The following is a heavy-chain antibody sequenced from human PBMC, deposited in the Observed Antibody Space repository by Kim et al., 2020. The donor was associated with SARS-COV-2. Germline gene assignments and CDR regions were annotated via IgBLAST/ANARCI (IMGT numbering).Heavy chain of an antibody. CDR1: GYTFTSYA. Sequence: ASVKVSCKASGYTFTSYAMHWVRQAPGQRLEGMGCINAGNGNTKYSQKFQGRVTITRDTSASTAYMELSSLSSEDTAVYYCARDYAEKYYDDSSGPYYYYGMDVWGQGTTGTVSS. D-gene: IGHD3-22*01. CDR3: ARDYAEKYYDDSSGPYYYYGMDV. CDR2: INAGNGNT. V-gene: IGHV1-3*01. J-gene: IGHJ6*02.